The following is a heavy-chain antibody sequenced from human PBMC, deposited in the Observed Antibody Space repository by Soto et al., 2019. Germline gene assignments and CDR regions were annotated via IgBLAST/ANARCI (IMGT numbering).Heavy chain of an antibody. CDR1: GFTFSNYG. Sequence: GGSLRLSCAASGFTFSNYGMHWVRQAPGKGLEWVAVISYDGSDYYYIDSVKGRFTISRDNSKNTLYLQMNSLRPEDTAVYYCAKGNYYDRSGYRYYFDYWGQGTLVTVSS. J-gene: IGHJ4*02. CDR3: AKGNYYDRSGYRYYFDY. V-gene: IGHV3-30*18. D-gene: IGHD3-22*01. CDR2: ISYDGSDY.